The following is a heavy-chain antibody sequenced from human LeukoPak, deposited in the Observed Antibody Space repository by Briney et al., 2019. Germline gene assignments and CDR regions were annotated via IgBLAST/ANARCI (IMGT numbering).Heavy chain of an antibody. CDR3: AKDLGSRAARPLGRYYYYGMDV. D-gene: IGHD6-6*01. V-gene: IGHV3-7*01. J-gene: IGHJ6*02. CDR2: IKQDGSEK. Sequence: PGGSLRLSCAASGFTFSSYWMSWVRQAPGKGLEWVANIKQDGSEKYYVDSVKGRFTISRDNAKNSLYLQMNSLRAEDTAVYYCAKDLGSRAARPLGRYYYYGMDVWGQGTTVTVSS. CDR1: GFTFSSYW.